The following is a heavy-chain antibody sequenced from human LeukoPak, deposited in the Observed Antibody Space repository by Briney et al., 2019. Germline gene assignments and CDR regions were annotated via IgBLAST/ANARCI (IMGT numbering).Heavy chain of an antibody. CDR2: ISGSGGST. J-gene: IGHJ6*02. Sequence: GSLGLFWGSLGFTLCKHAIKLVRPAPGKGLEWGLAISGSGGSTYYADSVKGRFTISRDNSKNTLFLQMNSLRAEDTAPYYCAKSVAIYFYYGLDVWGQGTTVTVSS. CDR3: AKSVAIYFYYGLDV. CDR1: GFTLCKHA. V-gene: IGHV3-23*01. D-gene: IGHD3-3*01.